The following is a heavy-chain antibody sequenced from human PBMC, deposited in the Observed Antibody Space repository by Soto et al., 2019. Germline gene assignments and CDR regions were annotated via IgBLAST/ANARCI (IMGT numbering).Heavy chain of an antibody. CDR1: GFTFSSYE. CDR3: ASLYDFWEGDY. D-gene: IGHD3-3*01. CDR2: ISSSGSTI. V-gene: IGHV3-48*03. J-gene: IGHJ4*02. Sequence: EVQLVESGGGLVQPGGSLRLSCAASGFTFSSYEMNWVRQAPGKGLEWVSYISSSGSTIYYADSVKGRFTISRDNAKNSLYLQMNSLRAEDTAVYYCASLYDFWEGDYWGQGTLVAVSS.